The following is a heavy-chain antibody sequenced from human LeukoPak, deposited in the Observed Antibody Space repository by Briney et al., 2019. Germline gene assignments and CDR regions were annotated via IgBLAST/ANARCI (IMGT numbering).Heavy chain of an antibody. Sequence: SETLSLTCAVYGGSFSGYYWSWIRQPPGKGLEWIGEINHSGSTNYNPSLKSRVTISVDTSKNQFSLKLSSVTAADTAVYYCARESIGAAAGTNWFDPWGQGTLVTVSS. D-gene: IGHD6-13*01. CDR1: GGSFSGYY. V-gene: IGHV4-34*01. CDR2: INHSGST. J-gene: IGHJ5*02. CDR3: ARESIGAAAGTNWFDP.